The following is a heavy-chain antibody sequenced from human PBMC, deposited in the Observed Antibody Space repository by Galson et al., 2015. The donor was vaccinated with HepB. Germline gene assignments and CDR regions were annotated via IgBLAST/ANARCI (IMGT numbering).Heavy chain of an antibody. Sequence: SVKVSCKASGYTFTSYGICWVRQAPGQGLEWMGWISAYNGNTNYAQKLQGRVTMTTDTSTSTAYMELRSLRSDDTAVYYCARARGVCTGGVCFLGWENYYYYYMDVWGKGTTVTVSS. CDR2: ISAYNGNT. D-gene: IGHD2-8*02. J-gene: IGHJ6*03. V-gene: IGHV1-18*01. CDR1: GYTFTSYG. CDR3: ARARGVCTGGVCFLGWENYYYYYMDV.